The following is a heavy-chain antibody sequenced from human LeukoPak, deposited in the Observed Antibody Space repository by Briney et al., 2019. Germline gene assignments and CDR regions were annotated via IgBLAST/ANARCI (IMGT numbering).Heavy chain of an antibody. V-gene: IGHV3-15*01. Sequence: PGGSLRLSCAASGFTFSNAWMSWVRQAPGKGLEWVGRIKSKTDGGTTDYAAPVKGRFTISRDDSKNTLYLQMNSLKTKDTAVYYCTTDSYGSGSYGYAFDIWGQGTMVTVSS. J-gene: IGHJ3*02. D-gene: IGHD3-10*01. CDR3: TTDSYGSGSYGYAFDI. CDR1: GFTFSNAW. CDR2: IKSKTDGGTT.